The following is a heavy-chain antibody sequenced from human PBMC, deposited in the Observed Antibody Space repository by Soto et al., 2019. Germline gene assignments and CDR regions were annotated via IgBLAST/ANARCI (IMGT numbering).Heavy chain of an antibody. CDR3: ERRGTYEYDI. J-gene: IGHJ4*02. D-gene: IGHD3-22*01. CDR1: GYSFINQW. Sequence: GESLKISCKGSGYSFINQWIGWVRQMPGKGLEWMGIIYPGDSDTTYSPSFQGHVTISVDKSISTAYLHWSSLKASDTAMYYCERRGTYEYDIWGQGTLVTVSS. CDR2: IYPGDSDT. V-gene: IGHV5-51*01.